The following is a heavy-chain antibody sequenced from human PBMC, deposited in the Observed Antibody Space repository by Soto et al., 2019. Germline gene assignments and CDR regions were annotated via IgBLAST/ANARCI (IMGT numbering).Heavy chain of an antibody. J-gene: IGHJ4*02. V-gene: IGHV3-30*18. CDR3: ANFNPGRDCSSTSCYSTYFDY. CDR2: ISYDGSDK. CDR1: RFTFSRYG. Sequence: QVQLVESGGGVVQPGRSLRLSCAASRFTFSRYGMHWVRQAPGKGLEWVAVISYDGSDKYYADSVKGRFTISRDNSKNTLYLQTNSLRAEDTAVYYCANFNPGRDCSSTSCYSTYFDYWGQGTLVTVSS. D-gene: IGHD2-2*01.